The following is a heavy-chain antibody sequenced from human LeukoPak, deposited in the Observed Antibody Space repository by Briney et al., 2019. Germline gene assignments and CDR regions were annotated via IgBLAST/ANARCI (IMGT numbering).Heavy chain of an antibody. CDR2: ISGSGGST. D-gene: IGHD4-17*01. J-gene: IGHJ4*02. CDR3: AKSPDYGDLGIFFDY. V-gene: IGHV3-23*01. Sequence: PGGSLRLSCAASGFTFSSYAMSWVRQAPGKGLEWVSAISGSGGSTYYADSVKGRFTMSRDNSKNTLYLQMNSLRAEDTAVYYCAKSPDYGDLGIFFDYWGQGTLVTVSS. CDR1: GFTFSSYA.